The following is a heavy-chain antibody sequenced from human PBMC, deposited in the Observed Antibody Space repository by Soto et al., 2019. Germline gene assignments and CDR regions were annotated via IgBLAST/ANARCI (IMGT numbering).Heavy chain of an antibody. CDR1: GGSFSGYY. J-gene: IGHJ4*02. V-gene: IGHV4-31*11. D-gene: IGHD2-8*01. CDR3: ARGHIVPAYYFDY. Sequence: LSLTCAVYGGSFSGYYWSWILQHPGKGLEWIGYIYYSGSTYYNPSLKSRVTISVDTSKNQFSLKLSSVTAADTAVYYCARGHIVPAYYFDYWGQGTLVTVSS. CDR2: IYYSGST.